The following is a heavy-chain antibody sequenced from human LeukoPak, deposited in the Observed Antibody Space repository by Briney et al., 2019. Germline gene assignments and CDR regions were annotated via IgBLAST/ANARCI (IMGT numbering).Heavy chain of an antibody. Sequence: GGSLRLSCTASGFSFSGHWMHWARQLPGKGLVWFSRISPTGSTTSYADSVKGRFTVSRDNAKNTLYLQVNNLRAEDTAVYYCARGPNSNWSGLDFWGQGTLLTVSS. V-gene: IGHV3-74*01. D-gene: IGHD6-6*01. CDR3: ARGPNSNWSGLDF. CDR1: GFSFSGHW. CDR2: ISPTGSTT. J-gene: IGHJ4*02.